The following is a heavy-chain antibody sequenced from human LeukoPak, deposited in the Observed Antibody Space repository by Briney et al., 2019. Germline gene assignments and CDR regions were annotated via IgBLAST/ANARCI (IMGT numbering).Heavy chain of an antibody. CDR3: ARVFYSYGYGYYYMDV. CDR1: GGTFSSYA. J-gene: IGHJ6*03. V-gene: IGHV1-69*06. CDR2: IIPIFGTA. D-gene: IGHD5-18*01. Sequence: GASVKVSCKASGGTFSSYAISWVRQAPGQGLEWMGGIIPIFGTANYAQKFQGRVTITADKSTSTAYMELSSLRSEDTAVYYCARVFYSYGYGYYYMDVWGKGTTVTVSS.